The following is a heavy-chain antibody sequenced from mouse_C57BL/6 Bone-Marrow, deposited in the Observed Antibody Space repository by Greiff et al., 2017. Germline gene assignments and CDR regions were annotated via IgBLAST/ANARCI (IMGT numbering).Heavy chain of an antibody. V-gene: IGHV1-69*01. CDR2: IDPSDSYT. CDR3: ARRGTPYYFDY. J-gene: IGHJ2*01. CDR1: GYTFTSYW. Sequence: QVQLQQPGAELVMPGASVKLSCKASGYTFTSYWMHWVKQRPGQGLEWIGEIDPSDSYTNYNQKFKGKSTLTVDKSSSTAYMQLSSLTSEDSAVYYSARRGTPYYFDYWGQGTTLTVSS. D-gene: IGHD2-14*01.